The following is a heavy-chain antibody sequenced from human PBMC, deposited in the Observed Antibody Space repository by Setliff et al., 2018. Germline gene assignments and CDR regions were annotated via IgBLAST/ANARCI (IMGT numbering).Heavy chain of an antibody. Sequence: GASVKVSCKASGYTFTSYDINWVRQAPGQGLEWMGGIIPILGIANYAQKFQGRVTITADESTSTAYMELSSLRSEDTAVYYCARAVGRWFGDHTRGYFDYWGQGTMVTVSS. CDR1: GYTFTSYD. V-gene: IGHV1-69*10. J-gene: IGHJ4*03. D-gene: IGHD3-10*01. CDR2: IIPILGIA. CDR3: ARAVGRWFGDHTRGYFDY.